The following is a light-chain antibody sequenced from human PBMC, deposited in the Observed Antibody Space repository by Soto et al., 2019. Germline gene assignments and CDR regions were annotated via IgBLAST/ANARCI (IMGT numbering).Light chain of an antibody. CDR2: EGS. CDR1: SSDVXXCGY. Sequence: QSALTQPPSASGSPGRSVTISCTGTSSDVXXCGYVSWYQQHPGKAPKLMIYEGSNRPSGVSNRFSGSKSGNTAPPTIPILQAEDEADYYCCSYAGRSTYVCGTGTKVTVL. J-gene: IGLJ1*01. V-gene: IGLV2-23*01. CDR3: CSYAGRSTYV.